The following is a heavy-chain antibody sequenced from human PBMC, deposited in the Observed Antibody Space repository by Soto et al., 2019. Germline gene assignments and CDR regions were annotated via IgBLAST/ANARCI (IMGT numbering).Heavy chain of an antibody. CDR1: GFTFSSYV. CDR3: AKGMVRGVTSSFNC. CDR2: SSSSGGGA. J-gene: IGHJ4*02. Sequence: GPPLTLSSPASGFTFSSYVMSCVRQAPGEGLGWVALSSSSGGGAYGAYSVKGRFTTSSDNSNNTLYRQMNSLRAEDTAVYYCAKGMVRGVTSSFNCWGQGT. D-gene: IGHD3-10*01. V-gene: IGHV3-23*01.